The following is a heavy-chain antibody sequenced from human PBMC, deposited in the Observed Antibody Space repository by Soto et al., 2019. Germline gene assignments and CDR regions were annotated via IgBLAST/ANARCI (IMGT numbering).Heavy chain of an antibody. J-gene: IGHJ2*01. V-gene: IGHV4-34*01. D-gene: IGHD3-3*01. CDR1: GGSFSGYY. Sequence: QVQLQQWGAGLLKPSETLSLTCAVYGGSFSGYYWSWIRQPPGKGLEWMGEINHSGSTNYNPSLKSRVTISVDTYKNQFSMKLSCVTDADTAVYYCARASDWKYDFWSGLNYWYFDLLGRGPLVTVSS. CDR3: ARASDWKYDFWSGLNYWYFDL. CDR2: INHSGST.